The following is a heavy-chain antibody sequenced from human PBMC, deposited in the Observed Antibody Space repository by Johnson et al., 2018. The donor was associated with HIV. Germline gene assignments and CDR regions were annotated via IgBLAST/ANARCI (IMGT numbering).Heavy chain of an antibody. CDR2: ISYDGSNK. CDR1: GFSFSAYA. Sequence: VQLVESGGGVVQPGRSLRLSCAAAGFSFSAYAMHWVRQAPGKGLEWVAVISYDGSNKYFADSVKGRFTISRDNSKNSLYLQMNSLRAEDTAVYYCARQLGSDAFDIWGQGTMVTVSS. D-gene: IGHD7-27*01. J-gene: IGHJ3*02. V-gene: IGHV3-30-3*01. CDR3: ARQLGSDAFDI.